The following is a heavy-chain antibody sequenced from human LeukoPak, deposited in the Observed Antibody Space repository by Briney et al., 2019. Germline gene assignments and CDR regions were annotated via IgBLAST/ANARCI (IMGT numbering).Heavy chain of an antibody. D-gene: IGHD3-10*01. Sequence: ASVKVSCKVSGYTLTELSMHWVRQAPGKGLEWMGGFDPEDGETIYAQKFQGRVTMTEDTSTDTAYMELSSLRSDDTAVYYCARANMVRGVGSFFDRNWFDPWGQRTLVTVSS. V-gene: IGHV1-24*01. CDR3: ARANMVRGVGSFFDRNWFDP. CDR2: FDPEDGET. J-gene: IGHJ5*02. CDR1: GYTLTELS.